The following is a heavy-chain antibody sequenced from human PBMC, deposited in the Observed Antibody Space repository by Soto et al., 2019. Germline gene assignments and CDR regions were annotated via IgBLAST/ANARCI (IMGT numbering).Heavy chain of an antibody. CDR3: ARDLSSHDYYYYYGMDV. CDR1: GFTFSSNV. D-gene: IGHD3-16*02. Sequence: GVXLRLSCTSSGFTFSSNVIHWFRQAPGKGLDWVSYISSSGSTIYYADSVKGRFTISRDNAKNSLYLQMNSLRAEDTAVYYCARDLSSHDYYYYYGMDVWGHGTTVTVSS. J-gene: IGHJ6*02. CDR2: ISSSGSTI. V-gene: IGHV3-48*03.